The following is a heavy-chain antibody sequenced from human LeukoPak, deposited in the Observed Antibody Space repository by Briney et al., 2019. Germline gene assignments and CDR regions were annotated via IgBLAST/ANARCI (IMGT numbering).Heavy chain of an antibody. CDR3: TTESRFRLILDY. J-gene: IGHJ4*02. Sequence: GGSLRLSCAASGFIFSNAWMSWVRQAPGKGLEWVGRIITKSDGGTTDYAAPVKGRFTISRDDSKKMIYLHMNSLKTEDTAVYYCTTESRFRLILDYWGQGALVTVSS. V-gene: IGHV3-15*01. CDR1: GFIFSNAW. D-gene: IGHD2-21*01. CDR2: IITKSDGGTT.